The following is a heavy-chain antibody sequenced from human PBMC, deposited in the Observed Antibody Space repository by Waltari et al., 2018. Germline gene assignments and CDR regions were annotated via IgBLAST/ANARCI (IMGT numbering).Heavy chain of an antibody. V-gene: IGHV4-34*01. D-gene: IGHD6-13*01. CDR3: ARGPEDYSSSYYGFFDY. CDR2: INHSGST. CDR1: GGSFSGYY. J-gene: IGHJ4*02. Sequence: QVQLQQWGAGLLKPSETLSLTCAVYGGSFSGYYWSWIRQPPGKGLEWIGEINHSGSTNYNPSLKSRVTISVDTSKNQFSLKLSSVTAADTAVYYCARGPEDYSSSYYGFFDYWGQGTLVTVSS.